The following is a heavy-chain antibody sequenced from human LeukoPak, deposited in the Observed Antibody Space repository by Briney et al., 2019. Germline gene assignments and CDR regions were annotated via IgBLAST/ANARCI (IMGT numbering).Heavy chain of an antibody. CDR2: INPNSGGT. Sequence: ASVKVSCKASGYTFTSYGISWVRQAPGQGLEWMGWINPNSGGTNYAQKFQGRVTMTRDTPISTAYMELSRLRSDDTAVYYCARDFHSSSSDWGQGTLVTVSS. D-gene: IGHD6-6*01. V-gene: IGHV1-2*02. CDR3: ARDFHSSSSD. J-gene: IGHJ4*02. CDR1: GYTFTSYG.